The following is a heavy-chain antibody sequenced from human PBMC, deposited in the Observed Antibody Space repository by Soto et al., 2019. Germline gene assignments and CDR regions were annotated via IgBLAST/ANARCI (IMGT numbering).Heavy chain of an antibody. Sequence: PSETLSLTCAVYGGSFSGYYWSWIRQPPGKGLEWIGEINHSGSTNYNPSLKSRVTISVDTSKNQFSLKLSSVTAADTAVYYCAKVRGPGSYYYYGMDVWGQGTTVTVSS. J-gene: IGHJ6*02. V-gene: IGHV4-34*01. CDR1: GGSFSGYY. CDR2: INHSGST. D-gene: IGHD3-10*01. CDR3: AKVRGPGSYYYYGMDV.